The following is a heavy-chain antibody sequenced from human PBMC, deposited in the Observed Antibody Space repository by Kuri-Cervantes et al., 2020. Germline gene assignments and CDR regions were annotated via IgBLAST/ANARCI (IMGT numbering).Heavy chain of an antibody. Sequence: GESLKISCAASGFTFSSYWMSWVRQAPGKGLEWVANIKQDGSEKYYVDSVKGRFTISRDNAKNSLYLQMNSLRAEDTAVYYCAKGRFNSQPHFDYWGQGTLVTVSS. CDR1: GFTFSSYW. V-gene: IGHV3-7*03. CDR3: AKGRFNSQPHFDY. D-gene: IGHD3-3*01. CDR2: IKQDGSEK. J-gene: IGHJ4*02.